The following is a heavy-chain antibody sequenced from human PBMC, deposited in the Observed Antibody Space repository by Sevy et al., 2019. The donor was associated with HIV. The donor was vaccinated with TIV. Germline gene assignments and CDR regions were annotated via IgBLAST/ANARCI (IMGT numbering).Heavy chain of an antibody. V-gene: IGHV3-23*01. CDR1: GFTFSSYA. CDR2: ISGSGGST. D-gene: IGHD6-25*01. CDR3: AKSEGSQRENY. Sequence: GGSLRLSCAASGFTFSSYAMSWVRQAPGKGLEWVSAISGSGGSTYYADSVKGRFTISRDNSKNTLYLQMNSLRAEDTAVYYSAKSEGSQRENYWGQGTLVTVSS. J-gene: IGHJ4*02.